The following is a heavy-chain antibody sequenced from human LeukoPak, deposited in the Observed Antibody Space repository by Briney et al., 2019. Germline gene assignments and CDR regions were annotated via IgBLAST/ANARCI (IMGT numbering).Heavy chain of an antibody. CDR1: GFTFSSYA. D-gene: IGHD5-12*01. Sequence: GGSLRLSCAASGFTFSSYAMSWVRQAPGKGLEWVSAISGSGGSTYYAAPVKGRFTISRDDSKNTLYLQMNSLKTEDTAVYYCTTGVATWGQGTLVTVSS. CDR3: TTGVAT. V-gene: IGHV3-23*01. CDR2: ISGSGGST. J-gene: IGHJ5*02.